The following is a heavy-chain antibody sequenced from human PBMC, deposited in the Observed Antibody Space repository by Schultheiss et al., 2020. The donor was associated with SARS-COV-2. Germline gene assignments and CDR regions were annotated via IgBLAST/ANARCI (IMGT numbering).Heavy chain of an antibody. V-gene: IGHV4-61*08. CDR3: ASLYSSRGNWFDP. D-gene: IGHD6-13*01. Sequence: SETLSLTCTVSGGSISSGGYYWSWIRQHPGKGLEWIGYIYYSGSTNYNPSLKSRVTISVDTSKNQFSLKLSSVTAADTAVYYCASLYSSRGNWFDPWGQGTLVTVSS. CDR1: GGSISSGGYY. CDR2: IYYSGST. J-gene: IGHJ5*02.